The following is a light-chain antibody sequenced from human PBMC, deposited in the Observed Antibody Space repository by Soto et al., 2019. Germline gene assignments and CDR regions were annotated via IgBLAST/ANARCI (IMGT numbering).Light chain of an antibody. CDR1: QGIRNW. CDR2: AAS. J-gene: IGKJ4*01. V-gene: IGKV1-12*01. Sequence: TQMTQSPLSLSASVGEKIIITCRASQGIRNWLTWYQQKPGKAPKLLIYAASSLQSGVPSRFSGSGSGTDFTLTISSLQPEDFATYYCQQANSFPLTFGGGTKVDIK. CDR3: QQANSFPLT.